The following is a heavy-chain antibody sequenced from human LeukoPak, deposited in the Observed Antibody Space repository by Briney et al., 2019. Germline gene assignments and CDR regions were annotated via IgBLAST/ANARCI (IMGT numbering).Heavy chain of an antibody. J-gene: IGHJ4*02. CDR1: GFTFSSYS. CDR2: ISSSSSYI. V-gene: IGHV3-21*04. D-gene: IGHD5-18*01. CDR3: ARPVGYSYGGGFNS. Sequence: GGSLRLSCAASGFTFSSYSMNWVRQAPGKGLEWVSSISSSSSYIYYADSVKGRFTISRDNAKNTLFLQMNSLRAEDTAVYYCARPVGYSYGGGFNSWGQGTLVTVSS.